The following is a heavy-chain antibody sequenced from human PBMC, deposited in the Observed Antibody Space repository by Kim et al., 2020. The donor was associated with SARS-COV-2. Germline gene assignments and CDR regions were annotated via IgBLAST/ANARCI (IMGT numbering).Heavy chain of an antibody. J-gene: IGHJ3*02. CDR3: ARLRYNWNYRDAFDI. V-gene: IGHV4-39*01. D-gene: IGHD1-7*01. Sequence: PSPKSRGTISVDTSENQFVLKLSSVTAADTAVYYCARLRYNWNYRDAFDIWGQGTMVTVSS.